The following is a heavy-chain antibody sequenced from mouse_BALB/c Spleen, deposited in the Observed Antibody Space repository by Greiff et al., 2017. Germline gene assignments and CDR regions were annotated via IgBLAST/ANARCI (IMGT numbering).Heavy chain of an antibody. D-gene: IGHD1-2*01. CDR2: ISYSGST. CDR3: SSRNSLLRLRDARDY. CDR1: GYSITSAYA. J-gene: IGHJ4*01. Sequence: ESGPGLVKPSQSLSLTCTVTGYSITSAYAWNWIRQFPGNQLEWMGYISYSGSTSYNPSLKSRISITRDTSKNPFFLQLNSVTTEDTATYYCSSRNSLLRLRDARDYWGQGTSVTVSA. V-gene: IGHV3-2*02.